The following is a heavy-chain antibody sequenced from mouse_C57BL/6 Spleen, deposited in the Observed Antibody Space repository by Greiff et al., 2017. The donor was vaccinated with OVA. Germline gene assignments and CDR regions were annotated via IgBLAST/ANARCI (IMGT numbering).Heavy chain of an antibody. V-gene: IGHV14-4*01. CDR2: IDPENGDT. CDR1: GFNIKDDY. D-gene: IGHD2-1*01. CDR3: TTRGIYYGTLYAMDY. J-gene: IGHJ4*01. Sequence: EVKLMESGAELVRPGASVKLSCTASGFNIKDDYMHWVKQRPEQGLEWIGWIDPENGDTEYASKFQGKATITADTSSNTAYLQLSSLTSEDTAVYYCTTRGIYYGTLYAMDYWGQGTSVTVSS.